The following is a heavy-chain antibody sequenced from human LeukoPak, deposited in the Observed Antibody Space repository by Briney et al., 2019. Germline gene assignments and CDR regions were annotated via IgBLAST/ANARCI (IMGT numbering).Heavy chain of an antibody. J-gene: IGHJ5*02. D-gene: IGHD3-10*01. CDR2: VNYSGST. CDR3: ARQLWFGEPNWFDP. V-gene: IGHV4-34*01. CDR1: GGSLSEFY. Sequence: SETLSLTCAVSGGSLSEFYWNWIRQSPVKGLEWIGEVNYSGSTAYNPSLKSRVTISVDTSKNQFSLKLSSVTAADTAVYYCARQLWFGEPNWFDPWGQGTLVTVSS.